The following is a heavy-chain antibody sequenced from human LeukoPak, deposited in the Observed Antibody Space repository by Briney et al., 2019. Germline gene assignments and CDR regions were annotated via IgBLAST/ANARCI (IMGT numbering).Heavy chain of an antibody. Sequence: NLGESLKISCKGSGYSFTSYWIGWVRQMPGKGLEWMGIIYPGDSDTRYSPSFQGQVTISADKSISTAYLQWSSLKASDTAMYYCATLSGIPAAGKENWFDPWGQGTLVTVSS. V-gene: IGHV5-51*01. CDR1: GYSFTSYW. J-gene: IGHJ5*02. D-gene: IGHD6-13*01. CDR2: IYPGDSDT. CDR3: ATLSGIPAAGKENWFDP.